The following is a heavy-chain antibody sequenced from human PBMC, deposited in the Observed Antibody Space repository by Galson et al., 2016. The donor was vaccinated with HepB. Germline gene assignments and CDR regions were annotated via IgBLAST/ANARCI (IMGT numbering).Heavy chain of an antibody. CDR1: GYTFTSYF. V-gene: IGHV1-46*01. D-gene: IGHD4-23*01. CDR2: INPTTGRT. J-gene: IGHJ4*02. Sequence: SVKVSCKASGYTFTSYFLHWIRQAPGQGLEWMGVINPTTGRTTYAQRFQGRVTMTRDTSTTTVYVELSNLRSDDTAFYYCAQEGAVAAADYGGNSGAYGYWGQGTLVTVSS. CDR3: AQEGAVAAADYGGNSGAYGY.